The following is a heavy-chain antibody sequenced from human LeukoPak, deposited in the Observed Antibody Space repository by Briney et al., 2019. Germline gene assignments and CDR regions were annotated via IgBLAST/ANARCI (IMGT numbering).Heavy chain of an antibody. D-gene: IGHD3-10*01. CDR3: AKDRYYYGSGSYYNPHYYYGMDV. Sequence: GGSLRLFCAASGFNFAAYAMLWVRHAPGGGLEWVSYISGWGYGTYSADSVKGRFTISRDNSKNTLYLQMSSLRAEDTAVYYCAKDRYYYGSGSYYNPHYYYGMDVWGQGTTVTVSS. CDR2: ISGWGYGT. J-gene: IGHJ6*02. CDR1: GFNFAAYA. V-gene: IGHV3-23*01.